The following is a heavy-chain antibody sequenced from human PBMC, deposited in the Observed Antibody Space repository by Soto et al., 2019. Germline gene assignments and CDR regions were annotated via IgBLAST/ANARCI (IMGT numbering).Heavy chain of an antibody. D-gene: IGHD1-26*01. CDR1: GFTVSSSY. Sequence: EMQLVESGGGLVQPGGSLRLSCAASGFTVSSSYMGWVRRAPGKGLEWVSSIYVDGRTYYADSVKDRFTISTDNSQDTLYLQMNSLRDDDTAIYCCAWHVGSYWYFDLWGRGTLVAVSS. J-gene: IGHJ2*01. CDR2: IYVDGRT. V-gene: IGHV3-66*04. CDR3: AWHVGSYWYFDL.